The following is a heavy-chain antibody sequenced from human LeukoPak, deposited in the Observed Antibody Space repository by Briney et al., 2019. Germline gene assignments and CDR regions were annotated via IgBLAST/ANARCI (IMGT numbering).Heavy chain of an antibody. CDR3: ARDRSSSWLWTYYYYGMDV. J-gene: IGHJ6*02. Sequence: GGSLRLSCAASGFTFSSYAMHWVRQAPGKGLEWVAVISYDGSNKYYADSVKGRFTISRDNSKNTLYLQMNSLRAEDTAVYYCARDRSSSWLWTYYYYGMDVWGQGTTATVSS. D-gene: IGHD6-13*01. CDR1: GFTFSSYA. V-gene: IGHV3-30-3*01. CDR2: ISYDGSNK.